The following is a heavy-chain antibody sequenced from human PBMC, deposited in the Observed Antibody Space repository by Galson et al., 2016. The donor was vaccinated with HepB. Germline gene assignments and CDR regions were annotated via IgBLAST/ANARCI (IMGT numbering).Heavy chain of an antibody. CDR3: ARVRCSSGCKLPFY. V-gene: IGHV3-53*01. Sequence: SLRLSCAASGFTVSSNYMSWVRQAPGKGLEWVSIIYAGGSTYYADSVKGRFTISRDNSKNTLYLQMNSLRAADTAVYYCARVRCSSGCKLPFYWGQGTLVTVSS. D-gene: IGHD6-19*01. CDR2: IYAGGST. J-gene: IGHJ4*02. CDR1: GFTVSSNY.